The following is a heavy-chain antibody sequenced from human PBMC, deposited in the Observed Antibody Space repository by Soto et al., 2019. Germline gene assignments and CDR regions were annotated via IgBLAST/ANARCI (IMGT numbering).Heavy chain of an antibody. V-gene: IGHV3-21*01. D-gene: IGHD6-19*01. J-gene: IGHJ4*02. Sequence: GGSLRLSCAASGFTFSSYSMNWVRQAPGKGLEWVSSISSSSSYIYYADSVKGRFTISRDNAKNSLYLQMNSLRAEDTAVYYCARGSEYSSGWYEGGGYFDYWGQGTLVTVSS. CDR3: ARGSEYSSGWYEGGGYFDY. CDR2: ISSSSSYI. CDR1: GFTFSSYS.